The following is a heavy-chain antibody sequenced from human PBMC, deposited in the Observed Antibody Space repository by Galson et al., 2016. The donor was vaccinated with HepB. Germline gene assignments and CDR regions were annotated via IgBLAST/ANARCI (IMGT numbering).Heavy chain of an antibody. CDR2: INAGNGNT. D-gene: IGHD3-9*01. J-gene: IGHJ4*02. CDR1: GYTFPSYA. Sequence: SVKVSCKASGYTFPSYAMHWVRQAPGQRLEWMGWINAGNGNTKYSEKFQGRVTITRDTSASTAYMELSRLRSEDTALYYCARTEVRYFDWLPYDYWGQGTLVTVSS. V-gene: IGHV1-3*01. CDR3: ARTEVRYFDWLPYDY.